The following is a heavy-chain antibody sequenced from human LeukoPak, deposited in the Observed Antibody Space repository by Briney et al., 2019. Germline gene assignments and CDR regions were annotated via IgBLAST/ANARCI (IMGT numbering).Heavy chain of an antibody. D-gene: IGHD2-2*02. Sequence: SVKVSCKASGGTFSSYAISWVRQAPGQGLEWMGGIIPIFGTANYAQKFQGRVTITADESTSTAYMELSSLRSEDTAVYYCARKDIVVVPAAIWPQDYYYYMDVWGKGTTVTVSS. J-gene: IGHJ6*03. CDR3: ARKDIVVVPAAIWPQDYYYYMDV. CDR2: IIPIFGTA. V-gene: IGHV1-69*13. CDR1: GGTFSSYA.